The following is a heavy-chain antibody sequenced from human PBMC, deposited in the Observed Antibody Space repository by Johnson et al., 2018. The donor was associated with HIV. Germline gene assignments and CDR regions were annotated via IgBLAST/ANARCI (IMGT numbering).Heavy chain of an antibody. V-gene: IGHV3-9*01. CDR1: GFTFSSYA. Sequence: VQLVESGGGVVQPGGSLRLSCAASGFTFSSYAMHWVRQAPGKGLEWVSGINWNSGSIGYADSVKGRFTISRDNAKKSLYLQMNSLRAEDTALYYCTRDTFAHRATVTESAFDIWGQGTMVTVSS. D-gene: IGHD4-11*01. CDR3: TRDTFAHRATVTESAFDI. J-gene: IGHJ3*02. CDR2: INWNSGSI.